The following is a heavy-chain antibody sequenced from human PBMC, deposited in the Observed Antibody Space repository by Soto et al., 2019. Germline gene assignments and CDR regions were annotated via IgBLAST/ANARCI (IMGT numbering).Heavy chain of an antibody. CDR1: GFTFSSYW. CDR2: INSDGSST. CDR3: ARDRNTVAGPSDFQH. Sequence: GGSLRLSCAASGFTFSSYWMHWVRQAPGKGLVWVSRINSDGSSTSYAASVKGRFTISRDNAKNTLYLQMNSLRAEDTAVYYCARDRNTVAGPSDFQHWGQGTLVTVSS. J-gene: IGHJ1*01. V-gene: IGHV3-74*01. D-gene: IGHD6-19*01.